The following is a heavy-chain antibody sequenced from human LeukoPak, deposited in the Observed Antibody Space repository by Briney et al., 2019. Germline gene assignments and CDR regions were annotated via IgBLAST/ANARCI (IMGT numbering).Heavy chain of an antibody. V-gene: IGHV4-4*02. CDR1: GGSINSIYW. CDR3: ARNYESGYSIGP. J-gene: IGHJ5*02. Sequence: SETLSLTCAVSGGSINSIYWWSWVRQPPGKGLEWIGEIQHSGNINYNLSLKSRVTISVDKSKNQFSLTATSVTAADTAIYYCARNYESGYSIGPWGQGTLVTVSS. CDR2: IQHSGNI. D-gene: IGHD3-3*01.